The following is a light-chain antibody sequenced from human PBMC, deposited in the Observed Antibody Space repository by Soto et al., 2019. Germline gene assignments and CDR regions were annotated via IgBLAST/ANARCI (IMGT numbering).Light chain of an antibody. CDR2: GAS. CDR1: QSVSSSY. J-gene: IGKJ4*01. CDR3: QQYDSSPLT. Sequence: EIVLKQSPGTLSLSPGERATLSCRASQSVSSSYLAWYQQKPGQAPRLLIYGASSRATGIPDRFSGSGSGTDFTLTISRLEPEDFAVYYYQQYDSSPLTFGGGTKVEIK. V-gene: IGKV3-20*01.